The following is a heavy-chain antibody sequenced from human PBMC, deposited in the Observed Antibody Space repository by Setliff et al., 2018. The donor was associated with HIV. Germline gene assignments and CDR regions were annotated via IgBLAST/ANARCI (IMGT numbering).Heavy chain of an antibody. CDR3: AKGGYGGAYYVAGY. J-gene: IGHJ4*02. V-gene: IGHV4-30-4*08. Sequence: TLSLTCTVSGGSISNGDHYWAWIRQSPGKGLEWIGYIYYTGDTYYRSSLESRVTISVDTSNNQFSLRLKSVTAADTAMYYCAKGGYGGAYYVAGYWGQGTKVTVSS. CDR1: GGSISNGDHY. CDR2: IYYTGDT. D-gene: IGHD5-18*01.